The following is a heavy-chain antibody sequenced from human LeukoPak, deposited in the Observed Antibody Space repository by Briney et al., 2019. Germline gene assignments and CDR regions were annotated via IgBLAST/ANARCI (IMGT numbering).Heavy chain of an antibody. CDR3: ARMSYYDSSGYSDY. J-gene: IGHJ4*02. V-gene: IGHV2-70*11. D-gene: IGHD3-22*01. CDR2: IDWDDDK. Sequence: SQTLSLTCTFSGFSLSTSGMCVSWIRQPPGKALEWLARIDWDDDKYYSTSLKTRLTISKDTSKNQVVLTMTNMDPVDTATYYCARMSYYDSSGYSDYWGQGTLVTVS. CDR1: GFSLSTSGMC.